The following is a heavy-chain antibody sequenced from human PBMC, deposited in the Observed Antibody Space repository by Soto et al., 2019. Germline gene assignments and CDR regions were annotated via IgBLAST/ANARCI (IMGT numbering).Heavy chain of an antibody. J-gene: IGHJ4*02. CDR3: ARLRDGYNLSLDY. V-gene: IGHV4-59*01. CDR1: GGSISSYY. CDR2: IYYSGST. D-gene: IGHD5-12*01. Sequence: QVQLQESGPGLVKPSETLSLTCTVSGGSISSYYWSWIRQPPGKGLEWIGYIYYSGSTNYNPSLKRRVTLSVDTSKNQFALKLSSVTAADTAVYYCARLRDGYNLSLDYWGQGTLVTVSS.